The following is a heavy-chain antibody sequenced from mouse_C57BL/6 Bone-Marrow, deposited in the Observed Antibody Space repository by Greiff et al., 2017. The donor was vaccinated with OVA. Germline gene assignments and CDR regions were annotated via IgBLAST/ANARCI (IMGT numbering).Heavy chain of an antibody. CDR2: IDPETGGT. Sequence: VQLQQSGAELARPGASVTLSCKASGYTFTDYEMHWVKQTPVHGLEWIGAIDPETGGTAYNQKFKGKAILTADKSSSTAYMELRSLTSEDSAVYYCTRGWLLLDYWGQGTTLTVSS. CDR1: GYTFTDYE. V-gene: IGHV1-15*01. D-gene: IGHD2-3*01. J-gene: IGHJ2*01. CDR3: TRGWLLLDY.